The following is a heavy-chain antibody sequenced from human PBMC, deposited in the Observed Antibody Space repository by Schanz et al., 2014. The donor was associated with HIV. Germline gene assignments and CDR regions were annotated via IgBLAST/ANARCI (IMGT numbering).Heavy chain of an antibody. Sequence: QVQLVESGGGVVQPGRSLRLSCAASGFTFSTYGMYWVRQAPGKGLEWVAVIWYDGSNKYYADSVKGRFTISRDNSKNTLFLQMNSLRGEDTAVYYCARVANWDYYGMDVWGRGTTVTVSS. CDR1: GFTFSTYG. V-gene: IGHV3-33*01. D-gene: IGHD3-16*01. CDR2: IWYDGSNK. CDR3: ARVANWDYYGMDV. J-gene: IGHJ6*02.